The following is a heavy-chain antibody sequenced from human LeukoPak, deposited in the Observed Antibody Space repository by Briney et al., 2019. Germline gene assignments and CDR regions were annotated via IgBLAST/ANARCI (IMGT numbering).Heavy chain of an antibody. Sequence: SGGPLRLSCSASGFTFRTYAIHWVRQAPGKRLEYVSAISSNGDNTYYGDSVKGRFTISRDNSKNTLYLQMSSLRAEDTAVYYCVRISMGYYDYWGQGTLVTVSS. D-gene: IGHD2/OR15-2a*01. CDR1: GFTFRTYA. J-gene: IGHJ4*02. V-gene: IGHV3-64D*06. CDR2: ISSNGDNT. CDR3: VRISMGYYDY.